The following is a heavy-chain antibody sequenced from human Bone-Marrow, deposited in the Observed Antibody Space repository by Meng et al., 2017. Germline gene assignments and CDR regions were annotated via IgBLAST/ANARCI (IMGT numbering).Heavy chain of an antibody. CDR2: IGSNSRST. D-gene: IGHD4-11*01. Sequence: GGSLRLSCAASGFTFSSYWMSWVRQAPGKGLEWVSSIGSNSRSTYYSASVKCRFTISRDNAKNSLYLQMNSLRAEDTAVYYCARDRTTVTPPYCWFDPWGQGTLVTVSS. J-gene: IGHJ5*02. CDR1: GFTFSSYW. CDR3: ARDRTTVTPPYCWFDP. V-gene: IGHV3-21*01.